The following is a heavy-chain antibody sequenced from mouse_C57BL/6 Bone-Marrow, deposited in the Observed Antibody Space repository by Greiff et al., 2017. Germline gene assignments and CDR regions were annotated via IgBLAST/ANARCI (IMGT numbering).Heavy chain of an antibody. V-gene: IGHV5-6*01. Sequence: EVKLVESGGDLVKPGGSLKLSCAASGFTFSSYGMSWVRQTPDKRLEWVATISSGGSYTYYPDSVKGRFTISRDNAKNTLYLQMSSLKSEDTAMYDCARPILRRFLPWFAYWGQGTLVTVSA. CDR1: GFTFSSYG. CDR2: ISSGGSYT. D-gene: IGHD1-1*01. J-gene: IGHJ3*01. CDR3: ARPILRRFLPWFAY.